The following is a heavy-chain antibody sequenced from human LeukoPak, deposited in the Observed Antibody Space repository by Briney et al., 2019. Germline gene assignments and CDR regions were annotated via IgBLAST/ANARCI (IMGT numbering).Heavy chain of an antibody. CDR3: ARDFWPGIAAAGTLNWFDP. J-gene: IGHJ5*02. D-gene: IGHD6-13*01. CDR1: GGTFSSHS. V-gene: IGHV1-18*01. CDR2: ISGYNGNT. Sequence: ASVKVSCKTSGGTFSSHSFSWVRQAPGQGLEWMGWISGYNGNTHYAQKLQGRVTMTTDTSTSTAYMELRSLRSDDTAVYYCARDFWPGIAAAGTLNWFDPWGQGTLVTVSS.